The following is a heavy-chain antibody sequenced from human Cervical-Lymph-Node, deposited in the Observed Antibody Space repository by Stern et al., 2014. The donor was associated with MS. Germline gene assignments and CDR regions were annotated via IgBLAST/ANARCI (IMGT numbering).Heavy chain of an antibody. Sequence: VQLVESGGGVVQPGRSLRLSCAASGFTFSSYGMHWVRQAPGKGLERVAVIWYDGSNKYYADSVKGRFTISRDNSKNTLYLQMNSLRAEDTAVYYCARYYGVNYFDYWGQGTLVTVSS. CDR3: ARYYGVNYFDY. CDR2: IWYDGSNK. D-gene: IGHD4-17*01. J-gene: IGHJ4*02. V-gene: IGHV3-33*01. CDR1: GFTFSSYG.